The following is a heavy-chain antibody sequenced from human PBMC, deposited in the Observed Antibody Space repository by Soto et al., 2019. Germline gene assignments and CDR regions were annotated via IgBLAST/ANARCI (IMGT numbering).Heavy chain of an antibody. D-gene: IGHD4-17*01. Sequence: ASVKVSCKAAGYTFTSYDINWVRQATGLGLEWMGWISAYNGNTNYAQKLQGRVTMTRDTSISTVYMEVTSDDTAVYYCARDPCATARCYYYGMDVWGQGTTVTVSS. J-gene: IGHJ6*02. CDR1: GYTFTSYD. V-gene: IGHV1-18*01. CDR3: ARDPCATARCYYYGMDV. CDR2: ISAYNGNT.